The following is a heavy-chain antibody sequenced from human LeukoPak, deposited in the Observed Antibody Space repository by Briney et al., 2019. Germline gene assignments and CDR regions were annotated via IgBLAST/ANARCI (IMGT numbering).Heavy chain of an antibody. CDR3: ARFGVVVHPYYFDY. CDR1: GYTFTGYY. CDR2: INPNSGGT. V-gene: IGHV1-2*02. Sequence: ASVKVSCKASGYTFTGYYMHGVRQAPGQGLEWMGWINPNSGGTNYAQKFQGRVTMTRDTSISTAYMELSRLRSDDTAVYYCARFGVVVHPYYFDYWGQGTLVTVSS. D-gene: IGHD3-22*01. J-gene: IGHJ4*02.